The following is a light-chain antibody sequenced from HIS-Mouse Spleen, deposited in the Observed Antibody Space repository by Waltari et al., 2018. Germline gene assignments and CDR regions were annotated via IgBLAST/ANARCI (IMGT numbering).Light chain of an antibody. J-gene: IGKJ3*01. V-gene: IGKV3-20*01. CDR3: QQYGSSFT. Sequence: IVLTQSPGTLSLSPGERATLSCSASPSVSSSYLAWYQQKPGQAPRLLIYGASSRATGIPDRFSGSGSGTDFTLTISRLEPEDFAVYYCQQYGSSFTFGPGTKVDIK. CDR2: GAS. CDR1: PSVSSSY.